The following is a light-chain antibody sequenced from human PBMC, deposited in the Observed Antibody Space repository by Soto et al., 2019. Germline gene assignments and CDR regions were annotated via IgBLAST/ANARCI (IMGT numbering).Light chain of an antibody. CDR1: QSISSW. CDR2: DAS. Sequence: DIQMTQSPSTLSASVVDRVTITWRASQSISSWLAWYQQKPGKAPKLLIYDASSLESGVPSRFSGSGSGAEFTLTISSLQPDDFATYYCQQYNSYSLWTFGQGTKVDIK. J-gene: IGKJ1*01. V-gene: IGKV1-5*01. CDR3: QQYNSYSLWT.